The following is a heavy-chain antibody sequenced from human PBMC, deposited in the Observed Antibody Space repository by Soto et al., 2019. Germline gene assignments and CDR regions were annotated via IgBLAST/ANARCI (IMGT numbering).Heavy chain of an antibody. V-gene: IGHV1-8*02. Sequence: ASVKVSCKASGYTFTTYQMHWVRQAPGQGLEWMGWMNPNSGNTGYAQKFQGRVTMTRNTSISTAYMELSSLRSEDTAVYYCARGENIVVVVAATPAEYFQHWGQGTLVTVSS. CDR1: GYTFTTYQ. CDR2: MNPNSGNT. CDR3: ARGENIVVVVAATPAEYFQH. D-gene: IGHD2-15*01. J-gene: IGHJ1*01.